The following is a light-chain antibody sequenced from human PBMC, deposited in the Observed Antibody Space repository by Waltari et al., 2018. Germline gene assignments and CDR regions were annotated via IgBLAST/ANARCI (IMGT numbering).Light chain of an antibody. J-gene: IGKJ1*01. CDR1: QGISSY. CDR3: QQYYSYPPT. CDR2: AAS. Sequence: AIRITQSPSSLSASTGDRVTITCRASQGISSYLAWYQQKPGKAPKILIYAASTLQSGVPSRFSGSGSGTDFTLTISCLQSEDFATYYCQQYYSYPPTFGQGTKVEIK. V-gene: IGKV1-8*01.